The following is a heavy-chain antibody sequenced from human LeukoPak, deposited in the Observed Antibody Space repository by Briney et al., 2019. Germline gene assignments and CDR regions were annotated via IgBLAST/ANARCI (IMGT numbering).Heavy chain of an antibody. CDR3: ARGVRYYYDSSGYPYYFDY. J-gene: IGHJ4*02. Sequence: SVKVSCKASGGTFSSYAISWVRQAPGQGLEWMGGIIPIFGTVNYAQKFQGRVTITADKSTSTAYMELSSLRSEDTAVYYCARGVRYYYDSSGYPYYFDYWGQGTLVTVSS. D-gene: IGHD3-22*01. CDR1: GGTFSSYA. CDR2: IIPIFGTV. V-gene: IGHV1-69*06.